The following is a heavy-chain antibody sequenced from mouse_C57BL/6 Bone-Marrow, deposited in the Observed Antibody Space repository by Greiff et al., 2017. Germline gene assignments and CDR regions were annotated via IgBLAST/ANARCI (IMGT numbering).Heavy chain of an antibody. Sequence: DVHLVESGGGLVKPGGSLKLSCAASGFTFSDYGMHWVRQAPEKGLEWVAYISSGSSTIYYADTVKGRFTISRDNAKTTLFLQMTSLRSEDTAMYYCARNYYGSSRDYWGQGTTLTVSS. CDR3: ARNYYGSSRDY. D-gene: IGHD1-1*01. J-gene: IGHJ2*01. CDR2: ISSGSSTI. V-gene: IGHV5-17*01. CDR1: GFTFSDYG.